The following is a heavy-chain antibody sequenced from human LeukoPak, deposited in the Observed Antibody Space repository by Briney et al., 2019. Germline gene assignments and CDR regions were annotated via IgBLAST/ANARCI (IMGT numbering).Heavy chain of an antibody. CDR3: ARALLWFGDHPPDY. J-gene: IGHJ4*02. D-gene: IGHD3-10*01. V-gene: IGHV1-3*01. CDR1: GYTFTSYA. CDR2: INASNGNT. Sequence: GASVKVSCKASGYTFTSYAMHWVRQAAGQRLEWMGWINASNGNTKYSQKFQGRVTITRDTSASTAYMELSSLRSDDTAVYYCARALLWFGDHPPDYWGQGTLVTVSS.